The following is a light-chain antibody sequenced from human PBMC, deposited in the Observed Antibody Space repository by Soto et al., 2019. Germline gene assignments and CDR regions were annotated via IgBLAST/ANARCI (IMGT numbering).Light chain of an antibody. CDR1: QNVSTS. V-gene: IGKV1-5*01. Sequence: DIQLTQSPSTLSASVGDSVTITCRASQNVSTSLAWYQHKPGEAPKLLMFDVSNLESGVPSRFSGSGSGTEFTHSISSLHSDDFATYYCQQYDYSRTFGQGTKVDIK. CDR2: DVS. CDR3: QQYDYSRT. J-gene: IGKJ1*01.